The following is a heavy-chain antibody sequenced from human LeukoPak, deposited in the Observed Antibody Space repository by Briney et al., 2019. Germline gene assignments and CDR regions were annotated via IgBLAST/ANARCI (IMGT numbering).Heavy chain of an antibody. Sequence: ASVKVSCKASGYTFTGYYMHWMRQAPGQGLEWMGWINPNSGGTNYAQKFQGGVTMTRDTSISTAYMELSRLRSDDTAVYYCARGSITMVRGVLDDWGQGTLVTVSS. CDR2: INPNSGGT. CDR3: ARGSITMVRGVLDD. CDR1: GYTFTGYY. D-gene: IGHD3-10*01. J-gene: IGHJ4*02. V-gene: IGHV1-2*02.